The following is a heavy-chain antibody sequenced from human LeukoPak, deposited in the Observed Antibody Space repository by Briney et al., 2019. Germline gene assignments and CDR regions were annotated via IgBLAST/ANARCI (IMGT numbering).Heavy chain of an antibody. CDR3: ARVILRFLEWSGSYYGMDV. CDR2: MNPNSGNT. J-gene: IGHJ6*02. CDR1: GYTFTSYD. V-gene: IGHV1-8*01. Sequence: ASVKVSCKASGYTFTSYDINWVRQATGQGLEWMGWMNPNSGNTGYAQRFQGRVTMTRNTSISTAYMELSSLRSEDTAVYYCARVILRFLEWSGSYYGMDVWGQGTTVTVSS. D-gene: IGHD3-3*01.